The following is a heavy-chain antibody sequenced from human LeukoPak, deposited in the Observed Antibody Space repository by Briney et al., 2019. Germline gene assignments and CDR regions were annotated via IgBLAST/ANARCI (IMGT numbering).Heavy chain of an antibody. CDR3: SRDYGSGNYDSNTYMDV. V-gene: IGHV4-59*01. D-gene: IGHD3-10*01. Sequence: SETLSLTCTVSGGSISSYYWSWIRQPPGKGLKWIGNIYYSGYTTYSPSLRSRVTISVDTSKNQFSLKLSSVTAADTAVYYCSRDYGSGNYDSNTYMDVWGKGTTVTVSS. CDR2: IYYSGYT. J-gene: IGHJ6*03. CDR1: GGSISSYY.